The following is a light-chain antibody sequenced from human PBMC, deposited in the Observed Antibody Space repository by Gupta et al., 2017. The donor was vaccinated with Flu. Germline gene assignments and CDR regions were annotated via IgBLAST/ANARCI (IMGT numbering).Light chain of an antibody. V-gene: IGLV3-21*02. CDR3: QVWDSSSDHVV. J-gene: IGLJ2*01. CDR1: NIGSKR. CDR2: DDS. Sequence: GGNNIGSKRVHWYQQKPGQAPVLVVYDDSHRPSGIPERFSGSNSGNTATLTISRVEAGADADYYCQVWDSSSDHVVFGGGTKLTVL.